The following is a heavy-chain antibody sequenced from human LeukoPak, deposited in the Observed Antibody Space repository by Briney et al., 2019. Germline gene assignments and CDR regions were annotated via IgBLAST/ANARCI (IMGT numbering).Heavy chain of an antibody. Sequence: ASVKVSCKASGYTFTGYYMHWVRQAPGQGLEWMGWINPNSGGINYAQKFQGRVTMTRDTSISTAYMELSRLRSDDTAVYYCARLPSEGGLLWFGELFLDYWGQGTLVTVSS. CDR3: ARLPSEGGLLWFGELFLDY. CDR2: INPNSGGI. J-gene: IGHJ4*02. V-gene: IGHV1-2*02. CDR1: GYTFTGYY. D-gene: IGHD3-10*01.